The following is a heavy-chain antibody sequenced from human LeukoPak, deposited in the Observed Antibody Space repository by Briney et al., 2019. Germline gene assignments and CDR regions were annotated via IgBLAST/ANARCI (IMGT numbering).Heavy chain of an antibody. V-gene: IGHV4-61*01. CDR2: IFYSGST. CDR1: GGSLSNDTYY. D-gene: IGHD7-27*01. J-gene: IGHJ2*01. CDR3: ARSLNWGSNWYFDL. Sequence: SETLSLTCTVSGGSLSNDTYYWGWIRQPPGKGLEWIGYIFYSGSTNYNPSLKSRVTISVDTSKNQFSLKLYSVTAADTAVYYCARSLNWGSNWYFDLWGRGTLVTVSS.